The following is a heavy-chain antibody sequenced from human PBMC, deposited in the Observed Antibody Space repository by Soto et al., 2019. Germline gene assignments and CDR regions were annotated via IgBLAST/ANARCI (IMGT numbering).Heavy chain of an antibody. CDR1: GFTFSNYA. Sequence: GGSLRLSCAASGFTFSNYAMHWVRQVPGKGLEWLAVLSYDGNTNFYADSVKGRFTISRDNSKNTLSLQMSSLRPEDTAVYYCATESDLLTYFGMDVWGQGTTVTVSS. CDR3: ATESDLLTYFGMDV. V-gene: IGHV3-30-3*01. J-gene: IGHJ6*02. D-gene: IGHD2-21*01. CDR2: LSYDGNTN.